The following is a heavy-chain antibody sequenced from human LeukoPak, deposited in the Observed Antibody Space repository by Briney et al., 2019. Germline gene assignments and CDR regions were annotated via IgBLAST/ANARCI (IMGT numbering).Heavy chain of an antibody. CDR2: INPSGGST. J-gene: IGHJ4*02. CDR3: ARDIWEQWEENYDFWSGVDY. V-gene: IGHV1-46*01. Sequence: GASVKVSCKASGYTFTSYYMHWVRQAPGQGLEWMGIINPSGGSTSYAQKFQGRVTMTRDTSTSTVYMELSSLRSEDTAVYYCARDIWEQWEENYDFWSGVDYWGQGTLVTVSS. D-gene: IGHD3-3*01. CDR1: GYTFTSYY.